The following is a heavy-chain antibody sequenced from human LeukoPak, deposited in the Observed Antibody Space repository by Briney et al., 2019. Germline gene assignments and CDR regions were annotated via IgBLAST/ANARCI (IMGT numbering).Heavy chain of an antibody. CDR3: ARHERYYYGSGRKGHFDY. J-gene: IGHJ4*02. Sequence: GGSLRLSCAASGFTFSSYAMSWVRQAPGKGLEWVSAISGSGGRTYYADSVKGRFTISRDNSKNTLYLQMNSLRAEDTAVYYCARHERYYYGSGRKGHFDYWGQGTLVTVSS. CDR1: GFTFSSYA. V-gene: IGHV3-23*01. CDR2: ISGSGGRT. D-gene: IGHD3-10*01.